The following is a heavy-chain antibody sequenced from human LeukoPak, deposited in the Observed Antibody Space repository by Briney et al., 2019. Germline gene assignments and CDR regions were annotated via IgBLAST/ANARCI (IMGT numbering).Heavy chain of an antibody. V-gene: IGHV4-34*01. J-gene: IGHJ6*02. CDR2: INHSGST. CDR3: ARDTRTVTTPLQHRYYYYYGMDV. CDR1: GGSFSGYY. Sequence: PSETLSLTCAVYGGSFSGYYWSWIRQPPGKGLEWIGEINHSGSTNYNPSLKSRVTISVDTSKNQFSLKLSSVTAADTAVYYRARDTRTVTTPLQHRYYYYYGMDVWGQGTTVTVSS. D-gene: IGHD4-11*01.